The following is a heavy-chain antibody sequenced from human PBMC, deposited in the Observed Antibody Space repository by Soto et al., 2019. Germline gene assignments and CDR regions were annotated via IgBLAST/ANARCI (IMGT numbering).Heavy chain of an antibody. CDR3: STWDTSANPTFSWA. CDR2: IKSKADGGTA. CDR1: GLPLPNTG. Sequence: EVQLVESGGALLKLGGPLSLPLEASGLPLPNTGMTGIGQAPGKGRGWVGRIKSKADGGTADYAAPEKGRFTISRDDSKNTMFLEISSLKTEDTAVYYCSTWDTSANPTFSWAWGQGTLVTVSS. V-gene: IGHV3-15*07. D-gene: IGHD5-18*01. J-gene: IGHJ5*02.